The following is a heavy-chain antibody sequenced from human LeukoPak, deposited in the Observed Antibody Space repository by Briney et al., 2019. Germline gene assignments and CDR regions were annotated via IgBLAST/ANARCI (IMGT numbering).Heavy chain of an antibody. J-gene: IGHJ5*02. V-gene: IGHV4-61*01. D-gene: IGHD3-10*01. CDR1: GGSVSSGSYY. CDR3: ARGFGDWGLSWFDP. CDR2: IYYSGSA. Sequence: SETLSLTCTVSGGSVSSGSYYWSWIRQPPGKGLEWIGYIYYSGSAKYNPPLKSRVTISVDTSKNQFSLKLTSVTAADTAVYYCARGFGDWGLSWFDPWGQRTVVTVSS.